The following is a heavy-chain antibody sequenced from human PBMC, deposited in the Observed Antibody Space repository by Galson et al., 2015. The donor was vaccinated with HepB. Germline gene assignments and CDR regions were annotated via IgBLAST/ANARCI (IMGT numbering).Heavy chain of an antibody. V-gene: IGHV3-43*01. Sequence: SLRLSCAASGFTFSDYTMHWVRQSPGMALEWVSLINWNGGSTYFADSVKGRFTVSRDNSKNSLYLQMNSLRIEDTALYYCARDNLFSGSYSTFDHLGQGTLVTVSS. CDR2: INWNGGST. CDR3: ARDNLFSGSYSTFDH. D-gene: IGHD1-26*01. J-gene: IGHJ4*02. CDR1: GFTFSDYT.